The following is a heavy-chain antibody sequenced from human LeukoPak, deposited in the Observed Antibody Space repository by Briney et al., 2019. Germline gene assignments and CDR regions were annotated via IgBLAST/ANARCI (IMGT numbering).Heavy chain of an antibody. CDR2: ISSSGRTM. CDR1: GFTFSSYE. Sequence: GGSLRLSCAASGFTFSSYEMNWVRQAPGKGLEWVSYISSSGRTMYYADSVKGRFTISRDNAKNSLYLQMNSLRAEDTAVYYCARKKWDYGDYFSDYYYYMDVWGKGTTVTVSS. V-gene: IGHV3-48*03. CDR3: ARKKWDYGDYFSDYYYYMDV. J-gene: IGHJ6*03. D-gene: IGHD4-17*01.